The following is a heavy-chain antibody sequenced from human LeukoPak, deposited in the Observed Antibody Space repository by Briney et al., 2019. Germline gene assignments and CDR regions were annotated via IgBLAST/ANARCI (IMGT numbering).Heavy chain of an antibody. CDR3: ARTSGEXTAAXXAXXDY. CDR1: GLAFGSYW. Sequence: GGSLRLSCAASGLAFGSYWMNWVRQAPGKGLEWVSYIGTTSGAIYYADSVKGRFTISRDSAKNSLYLQMNSLRAEDTAVYYCARTSGEXTAAXXAXXDYWGQ. J-gene: IGHJ4*02. D-gene: IGHD6-6*01. V-gene: IGHV3-48*01. CDR2: IGTTSGAI.